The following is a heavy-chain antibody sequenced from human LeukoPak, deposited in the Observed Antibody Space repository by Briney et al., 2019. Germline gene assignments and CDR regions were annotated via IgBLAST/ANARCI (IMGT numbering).Heavy chain of an antibody. CDR2: INHSGST. CDR1: GGSFSGYY. J-gene: IGHJ3*02. V-gene: IGHV4-34*01. CDR3: ARGYDYVWGSYRSPRAFDI. D-gene: IGHD3-16*02. Sequence: KPSETLSLTCAVYGGSFSGYYWSWIRQPPGKGLEWIGEINHSGSTNYNPSLKSRVTISVDTSKNQFSLKLSSVTAADTAVYYCARGYDYVWGSYRSPRAFDIWGQGTMVTVSS.